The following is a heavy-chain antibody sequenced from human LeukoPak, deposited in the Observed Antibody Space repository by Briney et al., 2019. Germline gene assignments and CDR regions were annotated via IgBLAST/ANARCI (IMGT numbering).Heavy chain of an antibody. CDR3: ARVPPYSGYETPIFDY. J-gene: IGHJ4*02. V-gene: IGHV4-61*05. D-gene: IGHD5-12*01. Sequence: SETLSLTCTVAGGSISSSSYYWGWIRQPPGKGLEWIGYIYYSGSTNYNPSLKSRVTISVDTSKNQFSLKLSSVTAADTAVYYCARVPPYSGYETPIFDYWGQGTLVTVSS. CDR1: GGSISSSSYY. CDR2: IYYSGST.